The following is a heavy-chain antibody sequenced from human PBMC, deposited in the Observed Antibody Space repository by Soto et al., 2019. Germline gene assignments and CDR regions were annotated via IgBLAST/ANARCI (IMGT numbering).Heavy chain of an antibody. Sequence: QVQLVESGGGVVQPGRSLRLSCAASGFTFSSYAMHWVRQAPGKGLEWVAVISYDGSNKYYADSVKGRFTISRDNSKNTLYLQMNSLRAEDTAVYYCARDLLGSYYSGMDVWGQGTTVTVSS. D-gene: IGHD7-27*01. CDR3: ARDLLGSYYSGMDV. V-gene: IGHV3-30-3*01. CDR1: GFTFSSYA. J-gene: IGHJ6*02. CDR2: ISYDGSNK.